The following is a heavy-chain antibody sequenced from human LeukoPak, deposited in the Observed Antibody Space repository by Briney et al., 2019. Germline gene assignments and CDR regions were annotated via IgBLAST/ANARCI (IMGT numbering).Heavy chain of an antibody. D-gene: IGHD3-10*01. V-gene: IGHV1-46*01. CDR3: ARVYGSGSYRDAFDI. CDR1: GYTFTSYY. J-gene: IGHJ3*02. CDR2: INPSGGST. Sequence: ASVKVSCKASGYTFTSYYMHWVRQAPGQGLEWMGIINPSGGSTSYAQKFQGGVTMTRDTSTSTVYMELSSLRSEDTAVYYCARVYGSGSYRDAFDIWGQGTMVTVSS.